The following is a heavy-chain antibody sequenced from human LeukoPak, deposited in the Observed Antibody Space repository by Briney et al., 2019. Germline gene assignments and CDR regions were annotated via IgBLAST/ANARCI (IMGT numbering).Heavy chain of an antibody. CDR3: ARSTWYYSDY. J-gene: IGHJ4*02. D-gene: IGHD6-13*01. V-gene: IGHV4-30-2*01. Sequence: SETLSLTCAVSGGSISSGGYSWSWIRQPPGKGLEWIGYIYHSGSTYYNPSLKSRVTISVDTSKNQFSLKLSSVTAADTAVYYCARSTWYYSDYWGQGTLVTVSS. CDR1: GGSISSGGYS. CDR2: IYHSGST.